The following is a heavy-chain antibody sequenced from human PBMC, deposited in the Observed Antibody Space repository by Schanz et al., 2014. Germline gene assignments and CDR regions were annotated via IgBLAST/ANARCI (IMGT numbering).Heavy chain of an antibody. V-gene: IGHV1-69*09. CDR2: IIPMLEIA. CDR3: AIISGTVMETF. CDR1: GYTFTSFA. J-gene: IGHJ4*02. Sequence: QVQLVQSGSELKKPGASVKVSCKASGYTFTSFAMNWVRQAPGQGLEWMGRIIPMLEIANYAQKFQDRVTFTADNSTSTAYMEMRDLRSDDTAVFFCAIISGTVMETFWGQGTLVTVSS. D-gene: IGHD5-18*01.